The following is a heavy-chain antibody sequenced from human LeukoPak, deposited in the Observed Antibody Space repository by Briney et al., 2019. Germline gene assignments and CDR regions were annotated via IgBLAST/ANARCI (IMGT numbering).Heavy chain of an antibody. CDR2: IYFSGSP. CDR1: GGSIISSSYY. Sequence: TPSETLSLTCTVSGGSIISSSYYWGWIRQPPGKGLEWIGSIYFSGSPYHNPSLKSRVTMSVDTSKNQLSLKLSSVTAADTAVYFCTGLLHDSRGYYYFDYWGQGTLATVSS. CDR3: TGLLHDSRGYYYFDY. V-gene: IGHV4-39*01. D-gene: IGHD3-22*01. J-gene: IGHJ4*02.